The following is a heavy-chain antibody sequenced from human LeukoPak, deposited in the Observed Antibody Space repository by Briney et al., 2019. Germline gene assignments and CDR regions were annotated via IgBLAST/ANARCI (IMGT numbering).Heavy chain of an antibody. V-gene: IGHV3-74*01. D-gene: IGHD6-13*01. CDR2: INSDGSST. J-gene: IGHJ5*02. CDR3: ARVAIAAAQGRGSFNWFDP. CDR1: GFSLSDYW. Sequence: QAGGSLRLSCAASGFSLSDYWMHWVRQAPGEGLVWVSRINSDGSSTSYADSVKGRFTISRDNAKNTLYLQMNSLRAVDTAVYYCARVAIAAAQGRGSFNWFDPWGQGTLVTVSS.